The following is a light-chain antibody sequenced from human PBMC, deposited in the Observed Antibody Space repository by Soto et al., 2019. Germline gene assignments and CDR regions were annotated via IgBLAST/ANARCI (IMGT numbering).Light chain of an antibody. Sequence: EIVLTQSPATLSFSPGERGTLSCRASQSVSSYLAWYKQQPGQAPRLVMYDASSRATGIPARFSGSGSGTDFTLTISSLEPEDFAVYYCQQRSNWPITFGQGTRLEI. V-gene: IGKV3-11*01. CDR3: QQRSNWPIT. CDR2: DAS. CDR1: QSVSSY. J-gene: IGKJ5*01.